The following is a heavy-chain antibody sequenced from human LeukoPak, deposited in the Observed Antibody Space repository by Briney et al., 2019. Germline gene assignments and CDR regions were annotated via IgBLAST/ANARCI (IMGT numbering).Heavy chain of an antibody. J-gene: IGHJ5*02. Sequence: PSETLSLTCTVSGYSISTGYYWGWVRQPPGKRLEWIGTVYHSGSTYYNPSLRSRAAISVDTSRNQFSLRLRSMTAADTAVYYCARDEYYYGSGRPPHWFDPWGQGTLVTVSS. CDR2: VYHSGST. CDR1: GYSISTGYY. V-gene: IGHV4-38-2*02. CDR3: ARDEYYYGSGRPPHWFDP. D-gene: IGHD3-10*01.